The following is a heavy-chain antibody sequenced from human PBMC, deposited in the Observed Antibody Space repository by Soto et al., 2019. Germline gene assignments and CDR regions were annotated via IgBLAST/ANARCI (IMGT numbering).Heavy chain of an antibody. V-gene: IGHV4-30-2*01. CDR2: IYHSGST. Sequence: SETLSLTCAVSGGSISSGGYSWSWIRQPPGKGLEWIGYIYHSGSTYYNPSLKSRVTISVDRSKNQFCLKLSSVTAADTAVYYCARGKYYYDSSGYFDCWGQGTLVTVSS. CDR3: ARGKYYYDSSGYFDC. CDR1: GGSISSGGYS. D-gene: IGHD3-22*01. J-gene: IGHJ4*02.